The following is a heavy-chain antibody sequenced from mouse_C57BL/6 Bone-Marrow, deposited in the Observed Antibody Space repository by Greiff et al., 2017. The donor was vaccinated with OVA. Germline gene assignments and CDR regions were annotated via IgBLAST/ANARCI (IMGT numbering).Heavy chain of an antibody. CDR1: GYTFTDYY. J-gene: IGHJ2*01. CDR2: INPNNGGT. Sequence: VQLKQSGPELVKPGASVKISCKASGYTFTDYYMNWVKQSHGKSLEWIGDINPNNGGTSYNQKFKGKATLTVDKSSSTAYMELRSLTSEDSAVYYCARTPFYGPLDYWGQGTTLTVSS. CDR3: ARTPFYGPLDY. V-gene: IGHV1-26*01. D-gene: IGHD2-10*01.